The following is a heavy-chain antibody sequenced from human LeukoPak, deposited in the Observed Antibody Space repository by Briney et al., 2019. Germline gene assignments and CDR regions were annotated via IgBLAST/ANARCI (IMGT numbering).Heavy chain of an antibody. CDR1: GFTFDDYA. V-gene: IGHV3-9*01. Sequence: GRSLRLSCAASGFTFDDYAMHWVRQAPGKGLEWVSGISWNSGSIGYADSVKGRFTISRDNAKNSLYLQMNSLGAEDTALYYCAKASRGYYDSSGLIDYWGQGTLVTVSS. CDR3: AKASRGYYDSSGLIDY. D-gene: IGHD3-22*01. J-gene: IGHJ4*02. CDR2: ISWNSGSI.